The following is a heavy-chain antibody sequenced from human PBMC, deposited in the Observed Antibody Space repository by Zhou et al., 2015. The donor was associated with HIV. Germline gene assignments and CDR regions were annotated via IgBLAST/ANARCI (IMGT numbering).Heavy chain of an antibody. D-gene: IGHD3-10*01. CDR2: IKSKRDDGTS. J-gene: IGHJ6*02. CDR1: GSGFNFRNAW. V-gene: IGHV3-15*01. Sequence: EGQLVESGGRLGKAWGGPVRLSCAASGSGFNFRNAWMSWVRQAPGKGLEYIGRIKSKRDDGTSEYAAPVKGRFIISRDDSKNTLYVQMNNLTIEDTAVYYCTTDGQGAALGFGEFLYYKYYGMDVWGQGTTVIVSS. CDR3: TTDGQGAALGFGEFLYYKYYGMDV.